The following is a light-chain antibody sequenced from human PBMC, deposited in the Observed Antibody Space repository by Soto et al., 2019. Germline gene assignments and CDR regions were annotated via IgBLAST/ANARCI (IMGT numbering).Light chain of an antibody. CDR2: GNS. J-gene: IGLJ1*01. CDR3: PAYDSTLDGRYV. Sequence: QSVLTQPPSVSGAPGQRVTISCTGSSSNIGAGADVHWYQHRPGTAPKLLIFGNSNRPSGFPVPDRFSGSKSGTSASLAITGLQSEDEGDYYCPAYDSTLDGRYVFGTGTKLTVL. V-gene: IGLV1-40*01. CDR1: SSNIGAGAD.